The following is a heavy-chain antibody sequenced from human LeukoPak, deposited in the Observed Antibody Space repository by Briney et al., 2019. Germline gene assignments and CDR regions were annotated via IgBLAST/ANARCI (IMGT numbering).Heavy chain of an antibody. V-gene: IGHV4-39*01. CDR3: ARQGGSYNLYYFDS. J-gene: IGHJ4*02. CDR2: IYYSGST. CDR1: GGSISSSSYY. D-gene: IGHD1-26*01. Sequence: SETLSLTCTVSGGSISSSSYYWAWIRQPPGKGLECIGRIYYSGSTYYNPSLKSRVTMSVDTSKNQFSLKLSSVTAADTAVYYCARQGGSYNLYYFDSWGQGTLVTVSS.